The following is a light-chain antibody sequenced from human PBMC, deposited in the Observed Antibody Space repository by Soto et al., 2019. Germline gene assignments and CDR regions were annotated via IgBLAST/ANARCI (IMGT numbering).Light chain of an antibody. CDR2: WAS. V-gene: IGKV4-1*01. CDR3: HQYYDTRRT. Sequence: DIVMTQSPDSLAVSLGERATINCKSSQSILYSSNNKNYLAWYQQKSGQPPKLLIYWASTRESGVPDRFSGSGSGTDFTLTISSLQAEDVAVYYCHQYYDTRRTFGQGTKVEIK. J-gene: IGKJ1*01. CDR1: QSILYSSNNKNY.